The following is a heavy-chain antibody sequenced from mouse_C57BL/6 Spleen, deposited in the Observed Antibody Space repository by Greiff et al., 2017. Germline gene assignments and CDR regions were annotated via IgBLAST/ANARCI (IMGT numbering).Heavy chain of an antibody. CDR2: IDPSDSYT. D-gene: IGHD3-2*02. Sequence: VQLQQPGAELVMPGASVKLSCKASGYTFTSYWMHWVKQRPGQGLEWIGEIDPSDSYTNYNQKFKGKSTLTVDKSSSTAYMQLSSLTSEDSAVYYWARARGSPQDTIDYWGQGTTLTVSS. V-gene: IGHV1-69*01. CDR1: GYTFTSYW. CDR3: ARARGSPQDTIDY. J-gene: IGHJ2*01.